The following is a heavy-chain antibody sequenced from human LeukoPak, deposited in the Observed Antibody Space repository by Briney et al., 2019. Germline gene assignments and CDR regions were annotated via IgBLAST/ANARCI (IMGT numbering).Heavy chain of an antibody. CDR1: GYTFTSYG. CDR2: ISAYNGNT. Sequence: ASVKVSCTASGYTFTSYGISWVRQAPGQGLEWMGWISAYNGNTNYAQKLQGRVTMTTDTSTSTAYMELRSLRSDDTAVYYCARESRELERRATFDYWGQGTLVTVSS. V-gene: IGHV1-18*01. J-gene: IGHJ4*02. CDR3: ARESRELERRATFDY. D-gene: IGHD1-1*01.